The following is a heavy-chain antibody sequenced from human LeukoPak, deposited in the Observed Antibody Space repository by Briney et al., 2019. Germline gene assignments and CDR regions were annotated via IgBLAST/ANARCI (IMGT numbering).Heavy chain of an antibody. V-gene: IGHV3-11*04. D-gene: IGHD3-22*01. CDR3: ARDRHGYYDSSGYLDAFDI. CDR1: GFTFSDYY. J-gene: IGHJ3*02. CDR2: ISSSGSTI. Sequence: GGSLRLSCAASGFTFSDYYMSWIRQAPGKGLEWVSYISSSGSTIYYADSVKGRFTISRDNAKNSLYLQMNSLRAEDTAVYYCARDRHGYYDSSGYLDAFDIWGQGTMVTVSS.